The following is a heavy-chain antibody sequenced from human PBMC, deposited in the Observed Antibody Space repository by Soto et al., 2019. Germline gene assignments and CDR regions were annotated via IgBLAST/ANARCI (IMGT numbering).Heavy chain of an antibody. Sequence: SETLSLTCTVSGGSISSYYWSWIRQPPGKGLEWIGYIYYIGSTDYNPSLKSRVTISLDTSKNQFSLKLSSVTAADTAVYYCVRQATTVTTFYFDSWGQGSLVTVSS. J-gene: IGHJ4*02. CDR2: IYYIGST. CDR1: GGSISSYY. CDR3: VRQATTVTTFYFDS. V-gene: IGHV4-59*08. D-gene: IGHD4-17*01.